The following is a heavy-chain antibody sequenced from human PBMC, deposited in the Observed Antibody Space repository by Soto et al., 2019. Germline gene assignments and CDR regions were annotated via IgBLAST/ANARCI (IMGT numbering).Heavy chain of an antibody. V-gene: IGHV4-31*03. CDR2: IYYSGST. D-gene: IGHD6-19*01. CDR1: GGSVSGGVYY. J-gene: IGHJ1*01. CDR3: ARSSVAGAGYFQH. Sequence: SETLSLTCTVSGGSVSGGVYYWNWIRQHPEKGLEWIGYIYYSGSTYYNPSLRSRVTISADTSKNQFSLKLSSVTVADTAVYYCARSSVAGAGYFQHWGQGTQVTVSS.